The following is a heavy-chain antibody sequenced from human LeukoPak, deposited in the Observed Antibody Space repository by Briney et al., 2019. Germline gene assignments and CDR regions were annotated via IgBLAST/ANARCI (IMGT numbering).Heavy chain of an antibody. V-gene: IGHV3-30*04. CDR1: GFTFNSYA. Sequence: GGSLRLSCAASGFTFNSYAMHWVRQAQGKGLEWVAVISYDGSNKYYADSVKGRFTISRDNSKNTLYLQMNSLRAEDTAVYYCARDRLAGATSYYYGMDVWGQGTTVTVSS. CDR2: ISYDGSNK. J-gene: IGHJ6*02. D-gene: IGHD1-26*01. CDR3: ARDRLAGATSYYYGMDV.